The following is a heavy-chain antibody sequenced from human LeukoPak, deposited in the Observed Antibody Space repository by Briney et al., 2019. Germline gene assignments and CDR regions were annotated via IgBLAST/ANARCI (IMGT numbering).Heavy chain of an antibody. J-gene: IGHJ4*02. D-gene: IGHD3-16*01. V-gene: IGHV3-30*02. CDR2: IRYDGSNK. CDR1: GFTFSSYG. CDR3: AKDLGELVALDY. Sequence: PGGSLRLSCAASGFTFSSYGMHWVRQAPGKGLEWVAFIRYDGSNKYYADSVKGRFTISRDNSKNTLYLQMNSLRAEDTAVYYCAKDLGELVALDYWGQGTLVTVSS.